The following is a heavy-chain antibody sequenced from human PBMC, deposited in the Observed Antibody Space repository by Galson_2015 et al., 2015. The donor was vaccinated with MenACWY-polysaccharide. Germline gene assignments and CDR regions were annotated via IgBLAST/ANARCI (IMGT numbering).Heavy chain of an antibody. CDR1: EFTFNSHW. CDR3: ARGPAYGDRVYSLDF. D-gene: IGHD4-17*01. V-gene: IGHV3-7*03. CDR2: IKKDGSEK. J-gene: IGHJ4*02. Sequence: SLRLSCAASEFTFNSHWMSWVRQAPGKGLEWVADIKKDGSEKYYVDSVEGRFTISRDNSKNSLYLQMNSLRAEDTAIYYCARGPAYGDRVYSLDFWGQGTLVTVSS.